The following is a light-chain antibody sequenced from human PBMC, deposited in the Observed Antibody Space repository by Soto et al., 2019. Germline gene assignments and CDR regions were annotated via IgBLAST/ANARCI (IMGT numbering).Light chain of an antibody. J-gene: IGKJ4*01. CDR1: QDISNY. CDR3: QQYDNLPPLT. CDR2: DAS. V-gene: IGKV1-33*01. Sequence: DIQMTQSPSSLSASVGDRVTITCQASQDISNYLNWYQQKPGKAPKLLIYDASNLETGVPSRFSGSGSGTDFTSTISSLQPEDIATYYCQQYDNLPPLTFGGGTKVEIK.